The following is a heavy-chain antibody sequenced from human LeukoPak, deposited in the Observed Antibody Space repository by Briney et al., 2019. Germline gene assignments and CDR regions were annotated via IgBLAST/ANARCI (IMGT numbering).Heavy chain of an antibody. Sequence: GGSLRLSCAASGFTFSTYGMHWVRQAPGKGLEWVAVLSYDGSNEYYADSVKGRFTISRDNSKNTLYLQMNSLRAEDTAVYYCAKDRGITGTGGFDYWGQGTLVTVSS. CDR3: AKDRGITGTGGFDY. D-gene: IGHD1-20*01. CDR1: GFTFSTYG. V-gene: IGHV3-30*18. J-gene: IGHJ4*02. CDR2: LSYDGSNE.